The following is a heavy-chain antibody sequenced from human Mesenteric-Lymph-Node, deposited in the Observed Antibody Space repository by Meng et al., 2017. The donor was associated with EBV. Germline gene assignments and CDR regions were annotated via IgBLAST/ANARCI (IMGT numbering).Heavy chain of an antibody. D-gene: IGHD2-15*01. J-gene: IGHJ5*02. V-gene: IGHV4-34*01. CDR3: ARQGYCRTTACSTWFDP. CDR2: IHHSETA. Sequence: VQLAEGGVGLLKPSDTLSLTCVLSGGSFSGYSWNWIRQAPGKGLEWIGKIHHSETADYNPSLEDRVIISADTSKNQFSLKLTSVTAADTAVYYCARQGYCRTTACSTWFDPWGQGTLVTVSS. CDR1: GGSFSGYS.